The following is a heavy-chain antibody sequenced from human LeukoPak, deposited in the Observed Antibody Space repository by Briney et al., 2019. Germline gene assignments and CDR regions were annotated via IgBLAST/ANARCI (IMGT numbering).Heavy chain of an antibody. V-gene: IGHV4-39*07. CDR1: GGSISSSSYY. CDR2: IYYSGST. Sequence: SETLSLTCTVSGGSISSSSYYWGWIRQPPGKGLEWIGSIYYSGSTYYNPSLKSRVTISVDTSKSQFSLKLSSVTAADTAVYYCARGKSYNWNRKYLDYWGQGTLVTVSS. CDR3: ARGKSYNWNRKYLDY. D-gene: IGHD1-20*01. J-gene: IGHJ4*02.